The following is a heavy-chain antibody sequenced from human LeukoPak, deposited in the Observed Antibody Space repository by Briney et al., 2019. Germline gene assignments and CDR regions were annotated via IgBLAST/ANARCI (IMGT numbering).Heavy chain of an antibody. J-gene: IGHJ4*02. CDR1: GGSISSGSYY. CDR2: IYTSGST. D-gene: IGHD6-19*01. CDR3: ARGPGSGWPDY. V-gene: IGHV4-61*02. Sequence: SETLSLTCTVSGGSISSGSYYWSWIRQPAGKGLEWIGRIYTSGSTNYNPSLKGRVTISVDTSKNQFSLKLSSVTAADTAVYYCARGPGSGWPDYWGQGTLVTVSS.